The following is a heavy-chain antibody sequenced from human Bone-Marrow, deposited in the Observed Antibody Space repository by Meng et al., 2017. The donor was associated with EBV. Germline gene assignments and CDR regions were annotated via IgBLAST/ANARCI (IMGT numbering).Heavy chain of an antibody. CDR2: LIPMSGAP. D-gene: IGHD3-10*01. CDR3: ASESGRGFTPDY. Sequence: GQAVASGAELKTPGRSVKVSCRTSGGTFNSDAVSWVRQAPGQGLEWMGGLIPMSGAPHYAQKFQGRVTITADESTSTHYMDLSNLRSDDTAMYYCASESGRGFTPDYWGQGTLVTVSS. J-gene: IGHJ4*02. V-gene: IGHV1-69*01. CDR1: GGTFNSDA.